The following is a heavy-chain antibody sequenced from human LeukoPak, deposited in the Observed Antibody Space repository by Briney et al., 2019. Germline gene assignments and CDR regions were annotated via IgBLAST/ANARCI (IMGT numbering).Heavy chain of an antibody. D-gene: IGHD1-1*01. CDR2: ISGSGGST. V-gene: IGHV3-23*01. Sequence: GGSLRLSCAASGFTFSSYAMSWVRQAPGKGLEWVSAISGSGGSTYYADSVKGRFTISRDNSKNTLYLQMNSLRAEDTAVYYCAKRNTRQTNRLYYFDYWGQGTLVTVSS. J-gene: IGHJ4*02. CDR1: GFTFSSYA. CDR3: AKRNTRQTNRLYYFDY.